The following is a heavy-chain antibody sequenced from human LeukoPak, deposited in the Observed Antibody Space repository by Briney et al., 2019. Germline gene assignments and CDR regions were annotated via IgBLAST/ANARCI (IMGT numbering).Heavy chain of an antibody. J-gene: IGHJ4*02. CDR1: GYTFTSYG. Sequence: EASVKVSCKASGYTFTSYGISWVRQPPAQGLEWMGWISAYNGNTNYAQKLQGRDTMTTDTSTSTAYMELRSLRSDDTAVYYCARAKLLWFGELLGYWGQGTLVTVSS. CDR2: ISAYNGNT. V-gene: IGHV1-18*01. CDR3: ARAKLLWFGELLGY. D-gene: IGHD3-10*01.